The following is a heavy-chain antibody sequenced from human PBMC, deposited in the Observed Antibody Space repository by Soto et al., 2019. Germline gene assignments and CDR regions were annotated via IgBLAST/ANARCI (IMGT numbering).Heavy chain of an antibody. V-gene: IGHV4-61*01. J-gene: IGHJ5*01. CDR3: ARMAYSGSYYWFAS. Sequence: ASETLSLTCTVSGSSVSSDTHHWGWVRQPPGKGLEWIGYVYYSGSSTYNNYINSRVTMSVEPSKHQFSLKLRSVSAADTAVYYCARMAYSGSYYWFASWGRGTLVTLSS. D-gene: IGHD1-26*01. CDR2: VYYSGSS. CDR1: GSSVSSDTHH.